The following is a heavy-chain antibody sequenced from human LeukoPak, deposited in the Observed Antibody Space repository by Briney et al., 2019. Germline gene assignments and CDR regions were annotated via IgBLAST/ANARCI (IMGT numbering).Heavy chain of an antibody. CDR3: ARTRDGYNFGPFDC. J-gene: IGHJ4*02. V-gene: IGHV3-21*01. D-gene: IGHD5-24*01. CDR1: GFTFSSYR. Sequence: PGGSLRLSCAGSGFTFSSYRMNWVRQAPGKGQEWVSLISSNSSHTYNADSVKGRFTISRDNAKNSLYLEMNSLRVEDTAVYYCARTRDGYNFGPFDCWGQGTLVTVSS. CDR2: ISSNSSHT.